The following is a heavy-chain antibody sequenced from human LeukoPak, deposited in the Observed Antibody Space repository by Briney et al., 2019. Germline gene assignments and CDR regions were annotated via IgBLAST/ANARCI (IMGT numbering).Heavy chain of an antibody. Sequence: ASVKVSCKASGYTFTNYYIHWMRQAPGQGLEWMGIINPSGGTTSYAQKFLGRVTMTRDTSTSTVYMELNSLKSEDTAVYYCARELVMVVAATGVGNWLDPWGQGTLVTVSS. CDR3: ARELVMVVAATGVGNWLDP. CDR1: GYTFTNYY. J-gene: IGHJ5*02. V-gene: IGHV1-46*01. D-gene: IGHD2-15*01. CDR2: INPSGGTT.